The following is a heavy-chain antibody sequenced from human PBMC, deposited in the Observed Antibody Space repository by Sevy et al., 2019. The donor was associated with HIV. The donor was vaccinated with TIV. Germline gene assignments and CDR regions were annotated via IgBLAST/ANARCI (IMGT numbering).Heavy chain of an antibody. V-gene: IGHV3-30-3*01. CDR1: GFTFSSYA. D-gene: IGHD3-16*01. CDR2: ISNDGSNK. Sequence: GGSLRLSCAASGFTFSSYAMHWVRQAPGKGLEWVAVISNDGSNKYYGDSVKGRFTISRDNSKNTLYLQMNSLRAEDTAVYYCARDHGGDEQIAYFDYWGQGTLVTVSS. CDR3: ARDHGGDEQIAYFDY. J-gene: IGHJ4*02.